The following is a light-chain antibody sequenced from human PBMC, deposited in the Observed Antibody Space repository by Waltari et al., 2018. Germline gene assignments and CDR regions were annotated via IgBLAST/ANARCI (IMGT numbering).Light chain of an antibody. Sequence: EVVLTQSPATLSLFPGERAILSCRASQSVSRALAWYQQKPGLAPRLLIYDASNRATGIAARFSGSGSGTDFTLTISSLEPEDFAVYYCQQRRSLPLYTFGQGTKLDLK. CDR3: QQRRSLPLYT. J-gene: IGKJ2*01. CDR2: DAS. CDR1: QSVSRA. V-gene: IGKV3-11*01.